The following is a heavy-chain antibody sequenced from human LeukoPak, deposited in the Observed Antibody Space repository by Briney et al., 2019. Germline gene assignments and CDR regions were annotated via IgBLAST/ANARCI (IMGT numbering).Heavy chain of an antibody. Sequence: SETLSLTCTVSGGSISGSNYYWGWIRQAPGKGLEWIGSIHYNGQAYYNPSRASRVTISVDTSRNQFSLKLVSVTAVDTAVYYCARLSGEIIVVGAGIDSWGQGTLVLVSS. CDR1: GGSISGSNYY. D-gene: IGHD2-15*01. CDR3: ARLSGEIIVVGAGIDS. V-gene: IGHV4-39*07. J-gene: IGHJ4*02. CDR2: IHYNGQA.